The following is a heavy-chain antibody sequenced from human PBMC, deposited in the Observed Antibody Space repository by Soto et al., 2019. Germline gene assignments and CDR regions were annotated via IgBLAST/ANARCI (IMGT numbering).Heavy chain of an antibody. CDR2: FYPGDSTS. CDR3: ARIIGYCRNNDCSWTFDI. Sequence: GESLKISCETSGYSFISYWVAWVRQKPGRGQEWMGTFYPGDSTSTYSPSFQGQVTISVDKSISTAYLHLSSLKASDTAMYYCARIIGYCRNNDCSWTFDIWGQGTTVTVSS. D-gene: IGHD2-2*03. J-gene: IGHJ3*02. CDR1: GYSFISYW. V-gene: IGHV5-51*03.